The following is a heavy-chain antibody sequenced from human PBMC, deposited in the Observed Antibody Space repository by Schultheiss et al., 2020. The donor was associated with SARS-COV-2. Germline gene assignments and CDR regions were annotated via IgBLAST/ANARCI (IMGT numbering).Heavy chain of an antibody. CDR1: GFTVSSNY. V-gene: IGHV3-21*01. D-gene: IGHD3-22*01. CDR2: ISTTTSYV. Sequence: GGSLRLSCAASGFTVSSNYMSWVRQAPGKGLEWVSSISTTTSYVNYADSVKGRFTISRDNSKNTLYLQMNSLRAGDTAVYYCARGGGYDGMDVWGQGTTVTVSS. CDR3: ARGGGYDGMDV. J-gene: IGHJ6*02.